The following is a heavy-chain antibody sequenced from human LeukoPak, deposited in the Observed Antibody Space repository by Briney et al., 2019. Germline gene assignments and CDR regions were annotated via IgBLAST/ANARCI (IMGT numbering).Heavy chain of an antibody. CDR3: ARSDISIVRGAMV. CDR2: ISAYNGNT. D-gene: IGHD3-10*01. Sequence: ASVKVSCKASGYTFTSYGISWVRQAPGQGREWMGWISAYNGNTNYAQKLQGRVTMTTETSTSTAYMELRSLRSDDTAVYYCARSDISIVRGAMVWGQGTLVIVSS. CDR1: GYTFTSYG. V-gene: IGHV1-18*01. J-gene: IGHJ4*02.